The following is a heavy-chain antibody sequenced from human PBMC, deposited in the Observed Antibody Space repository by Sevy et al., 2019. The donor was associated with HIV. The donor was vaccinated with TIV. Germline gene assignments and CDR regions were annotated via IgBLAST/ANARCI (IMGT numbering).Heavy chain of an antibody. J-gene: IGHJ3*02. D-gene: IGHD2-15*01. CDR3: AKRVAGALAALDI. CDR1: GFTFRNYV. V-gene: IGHV3-23*01. CDR2: IRDGGGTT. Sequence: GESLKISCAASGFTFRNYVMNWVRQPPGKGLEWISVIRDGGGTTYYADSVKGRFTISRDDSKSTLYLQMNSLRVEDTAVYFCAKRVAGALAALDIWGQGTMVTVSS.